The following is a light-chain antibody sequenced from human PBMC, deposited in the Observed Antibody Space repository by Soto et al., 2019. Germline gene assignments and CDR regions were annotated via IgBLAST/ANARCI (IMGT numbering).Light chain of an antibody. CDR2: EVS. Sequence: QSALAQPASVSGSPGQSITISCTGTSSDVGGYNYVSWYQQHPGKAPKLMIYEVSNRPSGVSNRFSGSKSGNTASLPISGIQAADEADYYCSSYTSRSTQVFGTGTKGTVL. CDR3: SSYTSRSTQV. J-gene: IGLJ1*01. V-gene: IGLV2-14*01. CDR1: SSDVGGYNY.